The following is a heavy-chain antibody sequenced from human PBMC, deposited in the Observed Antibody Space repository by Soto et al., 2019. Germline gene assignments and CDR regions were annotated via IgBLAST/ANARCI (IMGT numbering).Heavy chain of an antibody. CDR1: GDSVSSNSAA. J-gene: IGHJ3*02. V-gene: IGHV6-1*01. CDR3: ARDTFAGDSVGGAFDI. CDR2: TYYRSKWYN. D-gene: IGHD2-21*01. Sequence: QVQLQQSGPGLVKPSQTLSLTCAISGDSVSSNSAAWNWIRQSPSIGLEWLGRTYYRSKWYNDYALSWKSRITVNTNISTNESPLQLNSGTPVDTAVDYCARDTFAGDSVGGAFDIWGQETMVTVCS.